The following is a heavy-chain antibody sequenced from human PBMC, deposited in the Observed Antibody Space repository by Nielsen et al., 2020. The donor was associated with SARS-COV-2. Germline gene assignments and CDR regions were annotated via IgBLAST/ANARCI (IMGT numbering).Heavy chain of an antibody. CDR2: IYHSGST. D-gene: IGHD6-19*01. Sequence: GSLRLSCAVSGGSISSSNWWSWVRQPPGKGLEWIGEIYHSGSTNYNPSLKSRVTISVDKSKNQFSLKLSSVTAADTAVYYCATVGSGWYKYFDYWGQGTLVTVSS. CDR3: ATVGSGWYKYFDY. V-gene: IGHV4-4*02. J-gene: IGHJ4*02. CDR1: GGSISSSNW.